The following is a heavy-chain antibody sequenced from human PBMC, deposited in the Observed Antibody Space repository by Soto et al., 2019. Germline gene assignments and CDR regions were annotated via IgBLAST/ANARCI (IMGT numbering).Heavy chain of an antibody. D-gene: IGHD2-8*01. Sequence: QVQLQESGPGLVKPSGTLSLTCAVSGGSISSSNWWSWVRQPPGKGLEWIGEIYHSGSTNYNPSLKSRVTISVDKSISTAYLQWSSLKASDTAMYYCARHLHAEGKSFDYWGQGTLVTVSS. V-gene: IGHV4-4*02. J-gene: IGHJ4*02. CDR2: IYHSGST. CDR3: ARHLHAEGKSFDY. CDR1: GGSISSSNW.